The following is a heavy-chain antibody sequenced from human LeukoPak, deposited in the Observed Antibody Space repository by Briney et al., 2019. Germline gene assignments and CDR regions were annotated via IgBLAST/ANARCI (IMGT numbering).Heavy chain of an antibody. J-gene: IGHJ4*02. CDR3: AKGGPPTGASPRPWDFNH. D-gene: IGHD1-26*01. CDR2: ISYDGSYT. V-gene: IGHV3-30*18. Sequence: GGSLRLSCAASRFTFSTYGMHWVRQAPGKRLGWVAVISYDGSYTNYADSVKGRFTISRDNSKNTLYLQMNSLRVEDTAVYYCAKGGPPTGASPRPWDFNHWGQGALVTVSS. CDR1: RFTFSTYG.